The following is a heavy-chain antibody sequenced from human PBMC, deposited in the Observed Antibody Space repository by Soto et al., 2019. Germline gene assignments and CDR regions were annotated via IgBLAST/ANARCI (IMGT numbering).Heavy chain of an antibody. CDR3: VKGNQLLRYYFEF. J-gene: IGHJ4*02. Sequence: GGSLRLSCSVSGFTFSNYAMHWVRQAPGEGLEYVSGITSDGDNTYHADSVKGRFTISRDDSKNTLYLQMSSLRVEDTAIYYCVKGNQLLRYYFEFWGQGTLVTVSS. CDR2: ITSDGDNT. D-gene: IGHD3-9*01. V-gene: IGHV3-64D*06. CDR1: GFTFSNYA.